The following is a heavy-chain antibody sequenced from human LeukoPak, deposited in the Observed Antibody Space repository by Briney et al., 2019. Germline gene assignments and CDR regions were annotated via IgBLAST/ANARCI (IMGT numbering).Heavy chain of an antibody. V-gene: IGHV4-34*01. CDR1: GGSFSGYY. D-gene: IGHD6-13*01. J-gene: IGHJ4*02. Sequence: SETLSLTCAVYGGSFSGYYWSWIRQPPGKGLEWIGEINHSGSTNYNPSLKSRVTISVDTSKNQFSLKLSSVTAADTAVYYCAREGPKFKLGQQLVRGRSYYFDYWGQGTLVTVSS. CDR3: AREGPKFKLGQQLVRGRSYYFDY. CDR2: INHSGST.